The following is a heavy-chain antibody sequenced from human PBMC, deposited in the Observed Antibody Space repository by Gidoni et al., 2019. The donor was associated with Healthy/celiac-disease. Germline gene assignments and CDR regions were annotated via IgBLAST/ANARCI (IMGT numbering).Heavy chain of an antibody. CDR2: IYTSGST. V-gene: IGHV4-61*02. CDR3: ARSTRPYYYGSGSSFDY. J-gene: IGHJ4*02. D-gene: IGHD3-10*01. CDR1: GGSISSGSYY. Sequence: QVQLQESGPGLVKPSQTLSLTCTVSGGSISSGSYYWSWIRQPAGKGLEWIGRIYTSGSTNYNPSLKSRVTISVDTSKNQFSLKLSSVTAADTAVYYCARSTRPYYYGSGSSFDYWGQGTLVTVSS.